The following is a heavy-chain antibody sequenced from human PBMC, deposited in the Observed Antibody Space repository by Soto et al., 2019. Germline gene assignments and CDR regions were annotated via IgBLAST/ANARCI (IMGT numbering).Heavy chain of an antibody. CDR2: ISYDGSNK. V-gene: IGHV3-30-3*01. CDR1: GFTFSSYA. D-gene: IGHD3-22*01. CDR3: ARGWLYDSSGYYDS. J-gene: IGHJ4*02. Sequence: QVQLVESGGGVVQPGRSLRLSCAASGFTFSSYAMHWVRQAPGKGLEWVAVISYDGSNKYYADSVKGRFTISRDNSKNTLYLQMNGLGAEDTAVYYCARGWLYDSSGYYDSWGQGTLVTVSS.